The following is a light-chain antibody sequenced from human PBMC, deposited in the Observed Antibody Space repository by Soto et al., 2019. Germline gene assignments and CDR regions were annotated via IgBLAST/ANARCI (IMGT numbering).Light chain of an antibody. Sequence: DIQMTQSPSTLSASVGDRVTITCRASQSISTWLAWYQQKPGKAPKVLIFDASSLESGVPSSFSGSGSATEFTLTISSLQPDDFATYYCQQYSIYPWTFGQGTKVDIK. CDR3: QQYSIYPWT. V-gene: IGKV1-5*01. J-gene: IGKJ1*01. CDR2: DAS. CDR1: QSISTW.